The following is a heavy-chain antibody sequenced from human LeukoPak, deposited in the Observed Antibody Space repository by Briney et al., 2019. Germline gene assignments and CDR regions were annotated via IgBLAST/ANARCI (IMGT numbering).Heavy chain of an antibody. CDR1: GFTFSTYW. J-gene: IGHJ4*02. Sequence: GGSLRLSCEASGFTFSTYWMSWVRQAPGKGLEWVANIKQDGSQTYHADSVKGRFTISRDNSKNTLYLQMGSLRAEDMAVYYCATDGDYHDYWGQGTLVTVSS. CDR3: ATDGDYHDY. CDR2: IKQDGSQT. D-gene: IGHD2-15*01. V-gene: IGHV3-7*04.